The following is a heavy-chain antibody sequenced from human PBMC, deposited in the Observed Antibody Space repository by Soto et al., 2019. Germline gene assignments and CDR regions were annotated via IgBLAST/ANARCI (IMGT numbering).Heavy chain of an antibody. D-gene: IGHD5-18*01. CDR2: IIHIFGST. Sequence: QVQLVQSGAEVRKPGSSVKVSCKASGGTFSSYAITWVRQAPGQGLEWMGGIIHIFGSTNYAQKFQGRVTITADESTSTAYMELSSLRSEDTAVYYCAREGTTAPQDGFYYYGMDVWGQGTTVTVSS. CDR1: GGTFSSYA. J-gene: IGHJ6*02. V-gene: IGHV1-69*01. CDR3: AREGTTAPQDGFYYYGMDV.